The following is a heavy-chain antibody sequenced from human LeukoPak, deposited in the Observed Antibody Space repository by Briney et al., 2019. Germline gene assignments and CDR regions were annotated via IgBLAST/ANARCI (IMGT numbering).Heavy chain of an antibody. V-gene: IGHV4-59*01. CDR3: ARHELGYYMDI. CDR2: IFYTGST. J-gene: IGHJ6*03. CDR1: GGSMNTYC. Sequence: PSETLSLTCTVSGGSMNTYCWSWIRQPPGKGLEWIGYIFYTGSTNYKPSLKSRVTISVDTSKNESSLKLSSVTAADTAVYYCARHELGYYMDIWGKETTVTVSS. D-gene: IGHD3-10*01.